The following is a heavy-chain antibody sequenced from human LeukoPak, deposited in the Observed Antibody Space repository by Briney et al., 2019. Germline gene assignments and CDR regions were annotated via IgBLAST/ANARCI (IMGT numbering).Heavy chain of an antibody. CDR3: ARDTLFLANDYYGSTHSLPRAFDI. CDR2: IYYSGST. V-gene: IGHV4-31*03. J-gene: IGHJ3*02. CDR1: GGSISSGGYY. D-gene: IGHD3-10*01. Sequence: SETLSLTCTVSGGSISSGGYYWSWIRQHPGKGLEWIGYIYYSGSTYYTPSLKSRVTISVDTSKNQFSLKLSSVTAADTAVYYCARDTLFLANDYYGSTHSLPRAFDIWGQGTMVTVSS.